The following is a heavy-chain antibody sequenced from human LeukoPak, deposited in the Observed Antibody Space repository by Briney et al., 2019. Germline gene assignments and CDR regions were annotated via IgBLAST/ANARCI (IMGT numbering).Heavy chain of an antibody. V-gene: IGHV4-61*02. CDR2: ISSSGST. Sequence: SETLSLTSTVSGDSISSGDYYWSWIRQPAGKGLEWIGRISSSGSTNYNPSLKSRVTISVDTSKNQFSLKLSSVTAADTAVYYCARVYYSSSYDYWYFDLWGRGTLVTVSS. CDR1: GDSISSGDYY. CDR3: ARVYYSSSYDYWYFDL. J-gene: IGHJ2*01. D-gene: IGHD6-13*01.